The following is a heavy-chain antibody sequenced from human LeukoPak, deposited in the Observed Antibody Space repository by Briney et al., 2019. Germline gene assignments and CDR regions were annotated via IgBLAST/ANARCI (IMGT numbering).Heavy chain of an antibody. CDR1: GFTFSSYG. V-gene: IGHV3-30*18. D-gene: IGHD6-13*01. Sequence: TGGSLRLSCAASGFTFSSYGMHWVRQAPGKGLEWVAVISYDGSNKYYADSVKGRFTISRDNSKNTLYLQMNSLRAEDTAVYYCAKNTVSIWLNEDGMDVWGQGTTVTVSS. CDR3: AKNTVSIWLNEDGMDV. J-gene: IGHJ6*02. CDR2: ISYDGSNK.